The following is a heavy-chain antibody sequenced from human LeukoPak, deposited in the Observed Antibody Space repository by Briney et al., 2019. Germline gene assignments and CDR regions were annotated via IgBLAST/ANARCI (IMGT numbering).Heavy chain of an antibody. CDR3: ARDMGYDFWSGCGPYYYYMDV. CDR2: IYTSGST. CDR1: GGSISSYY. V-gene: IGHV4-4*07. Sequence: SETLSLTCTVSGGSISSYYWSWIRQPAGKGLEWIGRIYTSGSTNYNPSLKSRVTMSVDTSKNQFSLKLSSVTAADTAVYYCARDMGYDFWSGCGPYYYYMDVWGKGTTVTVSS. D-gene: IGHD3-3*01. J-gene: IGHJ6*03.